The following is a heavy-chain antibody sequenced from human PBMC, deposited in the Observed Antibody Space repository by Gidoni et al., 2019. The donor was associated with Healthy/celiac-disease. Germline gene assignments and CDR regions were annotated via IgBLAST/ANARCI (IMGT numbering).Heavy chain of an antibody. Sequence: EVQLVQSGAEENKRRESLKISGTGAGCSCTGYWTGWVRQMPGKGLEWIGIIYPGDSDTSYSPSFQGQVTLSAAKSISTAYLQWSSLTASDTAMYYCARYAPAYYYDSSGYLRWGQGTLVTVSS. D-gene: IGHD3-22*01. J-gene: IGHJ4*02. CDR2: IYPGDSDT. CDR1: GCSCTGYW. CDR3: ARYAPAYYYDSSGYLR. V-gene: IGHV5-51*06.